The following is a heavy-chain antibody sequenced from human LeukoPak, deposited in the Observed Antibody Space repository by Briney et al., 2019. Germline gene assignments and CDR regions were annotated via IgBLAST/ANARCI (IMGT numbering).Heavy chain of an antibody. J-gene: IGHJ4*02. CDR2: IYPGDSDT. CDR1: RYSFTSYW. CDR3: ATTTNPYYYGSGSYFRY. D-gene: IGHD3-10*01. V-gene: IGHV5-51*01. Sequence: GESLKISCKGSRYSFTSYWIGWVRQMPGKGLEWMGIIYPGDSDTRYSPSFQGQVTISADKSISTAYLQWSSLKASDTAMYYCATTTNPYYYGSGSYFRYWGQGTLVTVSS.